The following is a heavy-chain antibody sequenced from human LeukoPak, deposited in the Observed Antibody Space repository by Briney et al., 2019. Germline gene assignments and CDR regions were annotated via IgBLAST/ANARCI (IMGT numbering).Heavy chain of an antibody. CDR2: ISSSSSYI. J-gene: IGHJ4*02. Sequence: GGSLRLSCAASGFTFSSYSMNWVRQAPGKGLEWVSSISSSSSYIYYADSVKGRFTISRDNAKNSLYLQMNSLRAEDTAVYYCASSPSSGWGIHYWGQGTLVTVSS. D-gene: IGHD6-19*01. V-gene: IGHV3-21*04. CDR1: GFTFSSYS. CDR3: ASSPSSGWGIHY.